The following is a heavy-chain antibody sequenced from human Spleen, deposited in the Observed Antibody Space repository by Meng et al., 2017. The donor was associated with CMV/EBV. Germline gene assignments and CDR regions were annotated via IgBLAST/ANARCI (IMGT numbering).Heavy chain of an antibody. Sequence: TCSVSGGSVSTGASSWTWVRQHPGKGLEWIGYISHRGSTLYNPSLESRLTISVDTSMNQFSLTLTSVSAADTAVYYCAGAGRTFEYWGQGALVTVSS. CDR2: ISHRGST. D-gene: IGHD1-14*01. V-gene: IGHV4-31*03. CDR3: AGAGRTFEY. J-gene: IGHJ4*02. CDR1: GGSVSTGASS.